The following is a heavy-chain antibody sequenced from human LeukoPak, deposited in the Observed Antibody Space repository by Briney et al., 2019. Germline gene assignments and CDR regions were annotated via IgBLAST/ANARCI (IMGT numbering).Heavy chain of an antibody. V-gene: IGHV1-2*02. CDR2: INPNSGGT. Sequence: ASVKVSCKASGYTFTGYYMHWVRQAPGQGLEWMGWINPNSGGTNYAQKFQGRVTMTTDTSTSTAYMELRSLRSDDTAVYYCARVSWHGANWFDPWGQGTLVTVSS. J-gene: IGHJ5*02. CDR1: GYTFTGYY. D-gene: IGHD4-17*01. CDR3: ARVSWHGANWFDP.